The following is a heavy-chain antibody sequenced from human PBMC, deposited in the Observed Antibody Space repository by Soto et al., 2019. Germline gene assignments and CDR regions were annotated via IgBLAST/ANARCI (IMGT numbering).Heavy chain of an antibody. Sequence: EVQLLESGGGLVQPGGSLRLSCAAAGFTFSNYALTWVRQSPGKGLEWVSTVSGSGGSTYYANSVRGRFTISRDNTKNTLILQMNNLRVEDTAIYYCARDWTGDTCPCLDVWGQGTTVSVS. CDR2: VSGSGGST. CDR3: ARDWTGDTCPCLDV. CDR1: GFTFSNYA. J-gene: IGHJ6*02. V-gene: IGHV3-23*01. D-gene: IGHD3-3*01.